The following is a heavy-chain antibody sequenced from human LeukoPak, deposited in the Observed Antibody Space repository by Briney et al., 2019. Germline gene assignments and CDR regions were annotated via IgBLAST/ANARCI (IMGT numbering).Heavy chain of an antibody. CDR3: ARGGVVTASSWFDP. D-gene: IGHD2-15*01. J-gene: IGHJ5*02. CDR2: MNPNSGNT. Sequence: ASVKVSCKASGYTFTSYDINWVRQATGQGLEWMGWMNPNSGNTDYAQKFQGRVTMTRNTSTSTAYMELSSLRSEDTAVYYCARGGVVTASSWFDPWGQGSEVGVSS. V-gene: IGHV1-8*01. CDR1: GYTFTSYD.